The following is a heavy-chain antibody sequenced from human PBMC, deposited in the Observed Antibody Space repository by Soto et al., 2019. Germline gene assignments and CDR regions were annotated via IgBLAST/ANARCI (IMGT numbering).Heavy chain of an antibody. Sequence: SGPTLVNPTQTLTLTCTFSGFSLSTSGMCVSRIRQPPGKALEWLARIDWDDEKFYSTSLKTRLTISKDTSKNQVVLTMTNMDPVDTATYYCARIHLRHDYFYGMDIWGQGTTVTGSS. CDR1: GFSLSTSGMC. J-gene: IGHJ6*02. V-gene: IGHV2-70*17. CDR2: IDWDDEK. CDR3: ARIHLRHDYFYGMDI.